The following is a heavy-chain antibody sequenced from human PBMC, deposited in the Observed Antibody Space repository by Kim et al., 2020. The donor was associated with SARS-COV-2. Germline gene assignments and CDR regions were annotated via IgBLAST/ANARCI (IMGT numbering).Heavy chain of an antibody. CDR2: IIPILGIA. CDR3: ARKGSYSPRYFDWLTYRRGAFDI. D-gene: IGHD3-9*01. V-gene: IGHV1-69*04. J-gene: IGHJ3*02. Sequence: SVKVSCKASGGTFSSYAISWVRQAPGQGLEWMGRIIPILGIANYAQKFQGRVTITADKSTSTAYMELSSLRSEDTAVYYCARKGSYSPRYFDWLTYRRGAFDIWGQGTMVTVSS. CDR1: GGTFSSYA.